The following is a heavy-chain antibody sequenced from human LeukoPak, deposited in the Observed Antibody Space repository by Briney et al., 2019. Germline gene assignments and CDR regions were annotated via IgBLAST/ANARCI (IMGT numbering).Heavy chain of an antibody. V-gene: IGHV3-23*01. CDR1: GFNFSNYA. D-gene: IGHD2-2*01. CDR3: AKDRSSSTSCSNY. Sequence: VQPGWSLRLSCAASGFNFSNYAMTWVRQAPGKGLEWVSAVTGSTSNTFYADSVKGRFTISRDNSKNMLYLEMNSLRVEDTAIYYCAKDRSSSTSCSNYWGRGTLVTVSS. CDR2: VTGSTSNT. J-gene: IGHJ4*02.